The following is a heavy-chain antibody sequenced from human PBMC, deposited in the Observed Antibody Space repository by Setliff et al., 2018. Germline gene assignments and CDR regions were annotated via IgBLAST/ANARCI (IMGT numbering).Heavy chain of an antibody. CDR3: ARGFDVCGGGACYTDGPYYFDY. Sequence: SETLSLTCAVYGESFSGHYWSWIRQPPGKGLEWIGEINHSGSTNYNPSLKSRVTISVDTSKNQFSLKLSSVAAADTAVYYCARGFDVCGGGACYTDGPYYFDYWGQ. CDR2: INHSGST. CDR1: GESFSGHY. D-gene: IGHD2-21*02. V-gene: IGHV4-34*01. J-gene: IGHJ4*02.